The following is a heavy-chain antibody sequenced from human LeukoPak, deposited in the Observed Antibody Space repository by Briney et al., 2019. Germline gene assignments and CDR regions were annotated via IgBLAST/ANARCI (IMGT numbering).Heavy chain of an antibody. D-gene: IGHD3-22*01. CDR1: GFTFSSYS. V-gene: IGHV3-48*01. CDR2: ISSSSSTI. J-gene: IGHJ4*02. CDR3: ARDAPYYYDSSGLDY. Sequence: GGSLRLSCAASGFTFSSYSMSWVRQAPGKGLERVSYISSSSSTIYYADSVKGRFTISRDNAKNSLYLQMNSLRAEDTAVYYCARDAPYYYDSSGLDYWGQGTLVTVSS.